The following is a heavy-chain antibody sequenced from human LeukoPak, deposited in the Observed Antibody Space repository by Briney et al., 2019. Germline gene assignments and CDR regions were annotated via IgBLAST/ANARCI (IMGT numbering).Heavy chain of an antibody. V-gene: IGHV1-2*02. CDR1: GYTFTDYY. J-gene: IGHJ6*03. Sequence: ASVKVSCKASGYTFTDYYIHWVLQAPGQGLEWMGWVNPSSGGTTYAQKFQGRVTMTRDTSISTAYMELSSLRSEDTAVYYCARVSTYYYYYMDVWGKGTTVTVSS. CDR3: ARVSTYYYYYMDV. D-gene: IGHD1-1*01. CDR2: VNPSSGGT.